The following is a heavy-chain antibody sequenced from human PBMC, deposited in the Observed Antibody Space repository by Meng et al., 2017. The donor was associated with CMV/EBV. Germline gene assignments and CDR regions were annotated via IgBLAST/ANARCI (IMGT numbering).Heavy chain of an antibody. J-gene: IGHJ6*02. V-gene: IGHV1-2*02. CDR3: ARDRGITIFGVVIPAGMDV. CDR1: GYTFTGYY. Sequence: ASVKVSCKASGYTFTGYYMHWVRQAPGQGLEWMGWINPNSGGTNYAQKFQGRVTITTDESTSTAYMELSSLRSEDTAVYYCARDRGITIFGVVIPAGMDVWGQGTTVTVSS. CDR2: INPNSGGT. D-gene: IGHD3-3*01.